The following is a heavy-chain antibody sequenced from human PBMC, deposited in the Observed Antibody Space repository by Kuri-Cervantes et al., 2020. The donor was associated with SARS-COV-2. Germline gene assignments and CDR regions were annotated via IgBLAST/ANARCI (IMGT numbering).Heavy chain of an antibody. Sequence: LRLSCTVSGGSISSGGYYWSWIRQPPGKGLEWIGYIYHSGSTYYNPSLKSRVTISVDRSKNQFSLKLSSVTAADTAVYYCASPPMEQLVEGGLEYFQHWGQGTLVTVSS. CDR2: IYHSGST. CDR1: GGSISSGGYY. V-gene: IGHV4-30-2*01. CDR3: ASPPMEQLVEGGLEYFQH. D-gene: IGHD6-13*01. J-gene: IGHJ1*01.